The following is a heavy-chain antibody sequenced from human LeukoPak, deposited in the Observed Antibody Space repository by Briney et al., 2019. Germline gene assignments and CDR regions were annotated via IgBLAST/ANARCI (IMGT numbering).Heavy chain of an antibody. CDR3: ARSARDGYNHYYYYMDV. D-gene: IGHD5-24*01. V-gene: IGHV1-69*13. J-gene: IGHJ6*03. CDR1: GGTFSSYA. Sequence: SVKVSCKASGGTFSSYAISWVRQAPGQGLEWMGGIIPIFGTANYAQKFQGRVTITADESTSTAYMELSSLRSEDTAVYYCARSARDGYNHYYYYMDVWGKGTTVTISS. CDR2: IIPIFGTA.